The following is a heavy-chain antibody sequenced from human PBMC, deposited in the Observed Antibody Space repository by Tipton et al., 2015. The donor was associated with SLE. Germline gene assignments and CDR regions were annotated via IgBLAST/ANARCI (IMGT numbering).Heavy chain of an antibody. Sequence: TLSLTCAVYGGFFSGHYCTWIRQSPGKGLEWIGDISHSGTTNYNSSLRGRVTISGDTSKSQFSLRLNSVTAADTAVYYCARVRNLLDYWGQGTLVTVSS. CDR2: ISHSGTT. D-gene: IGHD1-14*01. CDR3: ARVRNLLDY. V-gene: IGHV4-34*09. CDR1: GGFFSGHY. J-gene: IGHJ4*02.